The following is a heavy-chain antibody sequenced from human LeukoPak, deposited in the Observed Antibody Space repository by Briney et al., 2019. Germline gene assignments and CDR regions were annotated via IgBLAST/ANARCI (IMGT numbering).Heavy chain of an antibody. D-gene: IGHD3-3*01. J-gene: IGHJ4*02. Sequence: ASVKVSCKASGYTFTSYYMHWVRQAPGQGLEWMGIINPSGGSTSYAQKFQGRVTMTRDTSTSTVYMELGSLSSEDTAVYYCAKGELRFKEFDYWGQGTLVTVSS. CDR1: GYTFTSYY. CDR2: INPSGGST. CDR3: AKGELRFKEFDY. V-gene: IGHV1-46*01.